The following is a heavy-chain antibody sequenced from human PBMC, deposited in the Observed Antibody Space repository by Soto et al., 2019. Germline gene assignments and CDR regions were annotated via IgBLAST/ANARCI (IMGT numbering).Heavy chain of an antibody. V-gene: IGHV4-59*01. CDR3: ARAGTVTTYYYYYGMDV. Sequence: SETLSLTCTVSGGSISSYYWSWIWQPPGKGLEWIGYIYYSWSTNYNPSLKSRVTISVDTSKNQFSLKLSSVTAADTAVYYCARAGTVTTYYYYYGMDVWGQGTTATVSS. CDR1: GGSISSYY. CDR2: IYYSWST. D-gene: IGHD4-4*01. J-gene: IGHJ6*02.